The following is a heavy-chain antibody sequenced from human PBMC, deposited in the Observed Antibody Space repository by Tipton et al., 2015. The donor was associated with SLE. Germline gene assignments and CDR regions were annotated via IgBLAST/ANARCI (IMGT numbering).Heavy chain of an antibody. CDR3: ARLHNGGAFDY. J-gene: IGHJ4*02. CDR1: GGSINNGSDY. V-gene: IGHV4-61*02. CDR2: IHSSGST. D-gene: IGHD1-14*01. Sequence: TLSLTCTASGGSINNGSDYWSWIRQPAGKGLQWIGRIHSSGSTNYNSSLKSRVTILVDTSKNQFSLKLRSVTAADTAVYYCARLHNGGAFDYWGQGTLVTVSS.